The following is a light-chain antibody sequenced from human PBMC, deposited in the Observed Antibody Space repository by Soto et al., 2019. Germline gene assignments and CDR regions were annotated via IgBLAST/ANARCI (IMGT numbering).Light chain of an antibody. CDR2: AAS. Sequence: DIQMTQSPSSLTAPVGHRVTITCRASQSISNFLNWYQQRPGKAPNLLIHAASTLQSGVPSRFSGSGSGTDFTLTISSLQPEDFATYYCQQSYSTPPVTFGQGTRLEIK. CDR3: QQSYSTPPVT. V-gene: IGKV1-39*01. CDR1: QSISNF. J-gene: IGKJ5*01.